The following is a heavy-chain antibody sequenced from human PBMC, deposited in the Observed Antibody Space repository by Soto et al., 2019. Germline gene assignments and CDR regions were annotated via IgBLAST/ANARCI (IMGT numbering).Heavy chain of an antibody. CDR2: ISYDGGNK. V-gene: IGHV3-30*18. J-gene: IGHJ3*02. D-gene: IGHD2-2*01. CDR3: AKERYCSTTSCINAFDI. CDR1: GFTFSSYG. Sequence: GGSLRLSCAASGFTFSSYGMHWVRQAPGKGLEWVAVISYDGGNKYYADSVEGRFTISRDNAKNTLYLQMNSLRPEDSALYYCAKERYCSTTSCINAFDIWGQGTMVTVSS.